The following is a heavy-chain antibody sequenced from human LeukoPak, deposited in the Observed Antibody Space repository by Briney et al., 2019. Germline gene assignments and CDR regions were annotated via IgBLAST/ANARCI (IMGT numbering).Heavy chain of an antibody. V-gene: IGHV3-33*01. CDR2: IWYDGNNK. CDR1: GFAFSTQG. CDR3: ARDDCSGGSCSLYYYYGMDV. D-gene: IGHD2-15*01. J-gene: IGHJ6*02. Sequence: GGSLILSCATSGFAFSTQGMHWVRQAPVKGLEWVAAIWYDGNNKYYVDSVKGRFTISRDNSKNTVYLQMNSLRVEDTAVYYCARDDCSGGSCSLYYYYGMDVWGQGTTVTVSS.